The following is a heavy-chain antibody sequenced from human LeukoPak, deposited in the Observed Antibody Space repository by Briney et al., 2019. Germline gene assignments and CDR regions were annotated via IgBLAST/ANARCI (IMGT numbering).Heavy chain of an antibody. D-gene: IGHD1-14*01. V-gene: IGHV4-59*01. CDR1: VGSLSSYF. Sequence: SETLSLTCTVTVGSLSSYFWSWMRQPPGKGLEWIGYIYYSGSTNYNPPLKSRVTISVDKYKNQFPHMLSYVTAADTAVGYCAREINHSSYMDVWGKGTTVTVSS. J-gene: IGHJ6*03. CDR3: AREINHSSYMDV. CDR2: IYYSGST.